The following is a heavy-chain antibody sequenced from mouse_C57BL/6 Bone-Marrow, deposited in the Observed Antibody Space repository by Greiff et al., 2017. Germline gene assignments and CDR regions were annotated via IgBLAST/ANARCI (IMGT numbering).Heavy chain of an antibody. J-gene: IGHJ2*01. CDR2: ISDGGSYT. V-gene: IGHV5-4*03. CDR3: ARGGFITTVVAPDY. Sequence: EVMLVESGGGLVKPGGSLKLSCAASGFTFSSYAMSWVRQTPEKRLEWVATISDGGSYTYYPDNVKGRFTISRDNAKNNLYLQMSHLKSEDTATYYCARGGFITTVVAPDYWGQGTTLTVSS. CDR1: GFTFSSYA. D-gene: IGHD1-1*01.